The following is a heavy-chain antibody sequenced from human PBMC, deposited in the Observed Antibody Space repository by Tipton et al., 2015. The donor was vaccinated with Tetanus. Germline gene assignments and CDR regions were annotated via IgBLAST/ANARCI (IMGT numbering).Heavy chain of an antibody. V-gene: IGHV6-1*01. CDR3: ARDPPSCYSCLDS. Sequence: LVKPTQTLSLTCVISGDSVSRDGPTWNWIRQSPSRGLEWLGRTYYRSQWITDYVVSVRGRITINPDTSKNLFSLELRSVTREDTAVYYCARDPPSCYSCLDSWGQGTLITVSS. D-gene: IGHD4-11*01. CDR2: TYYRSQWIT. J-gene: IGHJ4*02. CDR1: GDSVSRDGPT.